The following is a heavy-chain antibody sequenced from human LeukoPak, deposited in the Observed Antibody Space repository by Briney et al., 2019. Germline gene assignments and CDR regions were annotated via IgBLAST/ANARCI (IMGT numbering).Heavy chain of an antibody. CDR3: ARLSGYITVIDF. CDR1: GFTFSSYW. D-gene: IGHD1-20*01. V-gene: IGHV3-7*01. CDR2: IKRDGSEK. J-gene: IGHJ4*02. Sequence: PGGSLRLSCAASGFTFSSYWMSWVRRAPGKGLEWVATIKRDGSEKYYVDSVEGRFTVSRDNAKNSLYLQMNSLRADDTAVYYCARLSGYITVIDFWGQGTLVTVSS.